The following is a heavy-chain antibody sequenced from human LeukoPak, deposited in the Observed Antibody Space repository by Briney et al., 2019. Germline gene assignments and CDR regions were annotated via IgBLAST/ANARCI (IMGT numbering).Heavy chain of an antibody. J-gene: IGHJ4*02. Sequence: GGSLRLSCAASGFTFNNYAMSWIRQAPRQGLEWVSAITGRGDVTYYADSVKGRFTISRDNSKNTLSLQMDSLRAEDTAVYYCAKGSHGDHENWGQGTLVTVSS. CDR2: ITGRGDVT. D-gene: IGHD4-17*01. CDR3: AKGSHGDHEN. CDR1: GFTFNNYA. V-gene: IGHV3-23*01.